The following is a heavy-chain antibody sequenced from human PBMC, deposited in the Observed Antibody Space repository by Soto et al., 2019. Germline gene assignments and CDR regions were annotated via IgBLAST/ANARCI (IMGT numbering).Heavy chain of an antibody. CDR2: ISGSGGST. V-gene: IGHV3-23*01. Sequence: GGSLRLSCAASGFTFSSYAMSWVRQAPGKGLEWVSAISGSGGSTYYADSVKGRFTISRDNSKNTLYLQMNSLRAEDMAVYYCAKGFIGPHDAFDIWGQGTMVTVSS. CDR3: AKGFIGPHDAFDI. J-gene: IGHJ3*02. D-gene: IGHD3-3*01. CDR1: GFTFSSYA.